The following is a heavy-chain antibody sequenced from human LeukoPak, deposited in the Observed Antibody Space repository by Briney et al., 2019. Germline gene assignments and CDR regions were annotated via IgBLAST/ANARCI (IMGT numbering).Heavy chain of an antibody. CDR3: ARGLSSLASTALTPSI. CDR1: GGSISAGRDY. J-gene: IGHJ3*02. Sequence: SETLSLTCTVSGGSISAGRDYWSWIRQPAGKAPEWIGRIYSNGDTIYNPSLNSRLTISMDTPKNEFSLRLNSVTAADTAVYYCARGLSSLASTALTPSIWGQGTLVAVTS. V-gene: IGHV4-61*02. CDR2: IYSNGDT. D-gene: IGHD2-2*01.